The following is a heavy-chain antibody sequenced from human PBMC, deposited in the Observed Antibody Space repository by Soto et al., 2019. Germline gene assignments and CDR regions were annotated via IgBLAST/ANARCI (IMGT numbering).Heavy chain of an antibody. D-gene: IGHD3-3*01. CDR2: INPNSGAT. J-gene: IGHJ5*02. Sequence: EASVKVSCKAFGYTFTGHFMHWVRQAPGQGLEWLGWINPNSGATKYAQKFQGRVTLTRDTSIHTPYMEMSMLRSDDTAVYYCARGGGTILAPLPWGQGTLVTVSS. CDR1: GYTFTGHF. CDR3: ARGGGTILAPLP. V-gene: IGHV1-2*02.